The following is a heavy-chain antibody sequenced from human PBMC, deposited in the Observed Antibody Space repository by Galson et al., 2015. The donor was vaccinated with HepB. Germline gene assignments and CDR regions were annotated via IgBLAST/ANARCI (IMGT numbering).Heavy chain of an antibody. CDR2: ISGGGGST. Sequence: SLRLSCAASGFTFSSYAMSWVRQAPGKGLEWVSRISGGGGSTYYADSVKGRFTISRDNSKNTLYLQMNSLRAEDTAVYYCAKAVLRYCTNGVGYLDYWGQGTLVTVSS. CDR1: GFTFSSYA. D-gene: IGHD2-8*01. V-gene: IGHV3-23*01. CDR3: AKAVLRYCTNGVGYLDY. J-gene: IGHJ4*02.